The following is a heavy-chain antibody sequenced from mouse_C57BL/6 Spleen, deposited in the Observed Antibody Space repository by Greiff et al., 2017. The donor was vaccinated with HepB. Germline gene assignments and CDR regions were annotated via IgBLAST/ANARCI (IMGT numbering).Heavy chain of an antibody. CDR2: IYPRDGST. Sequence: QVHVKQSGPELVKPGASVKLSCKASGYTFTSYDINWVKQRPGQGLEWIGWIYPRDGSTKYNEKFKGKATLTVDTSSSTAYMELHSLTSEDSAVYFCAREATAVAGGFAYWGQGTLVTVSA. J-gene: IGHJ3*01. D-gene: IGHD1-1*01. CDR1: GYTFTSYD. V-gene: IGHV1-85*01. CDR3: AREATAVAGGFAY.